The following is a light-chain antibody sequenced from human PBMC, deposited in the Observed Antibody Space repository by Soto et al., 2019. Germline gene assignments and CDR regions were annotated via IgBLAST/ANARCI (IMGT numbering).Light chain of an antibody. CDR1: QSVSSY. CDR3: QQRSNWPPGLT. CDR2: DAS. V-gene: IGKV3-11*01. J-gene: IGKJ4*01. Sequence: EIVLTQSPATLSLSPGERATLSCRASQSVSSYLAWYQQKPGQAPRLLFYDASNRATGIPARFSGSGSGTDFTLTISSLEPEDFAVYYWQQRSNWPPGLTCGGGTKVEIK.